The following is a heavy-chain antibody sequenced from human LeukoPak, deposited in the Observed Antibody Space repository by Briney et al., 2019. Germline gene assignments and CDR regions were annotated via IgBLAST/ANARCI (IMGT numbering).Heavy chain of an antibody. Sequence: ASVKVSCKASGYTFTSYDINWVRQATGQGLEWMGWMNPNSGNTGYAQKFQGRVTMTRNTSISTAYMELSSLRSEDTAVYYCATISGYSYGFDYWGQGTLVTVSS. V-gene: IGHV1-8*01. CDR2: MNPNSGNT. D-gene: IGHD5-18*01. CDR3: ATISGYSYGFDY. CDR1: GYTFTSYD. J-gene: IGHJ4*02.